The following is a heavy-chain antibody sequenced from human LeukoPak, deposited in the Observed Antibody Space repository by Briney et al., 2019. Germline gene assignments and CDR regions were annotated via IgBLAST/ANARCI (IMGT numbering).Heavy chain of an antibody. D-gene: IGHD3-16*01. CDR2: MLYSGST. Sequence: SETLSLTCTVSGASISNFYWSWIRQAPGQGLEWIGYMLYSGSTNQKPSLRSRVTISVDTSKNQVSLKLSSVTAADTAVYYCARMSLRGGRFDYWGQGTLVTVSS. J-gene: IGHJ4*02. CDR3: ARMSLRGGRFDY. CDR1: GASISNFY. V-gene: IGHV4-59*08.